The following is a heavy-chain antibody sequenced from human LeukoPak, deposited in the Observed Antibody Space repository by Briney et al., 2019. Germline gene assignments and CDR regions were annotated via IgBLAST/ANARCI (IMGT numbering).Heavy chain of an antibody. CDR1: GGSISSSSYY. V-gene: IGHV4-39*01. CDR2: IYYSGST. J-gene: IGHJ4*02. D-gene: IGHD2-2*01. CDR3: ARQLGYCSSTSCYADKVDY. Sequence: SETLSLTCTVSGGSISSSSYYWGWIRQPPGKGLEWIGSIYYSGSTYYNPSLKSRVTISVDTSKNQFSLKLSSMTAADTAVYYCARQLGYCSSTSCYADKVDYWGQGTLVTVSS.